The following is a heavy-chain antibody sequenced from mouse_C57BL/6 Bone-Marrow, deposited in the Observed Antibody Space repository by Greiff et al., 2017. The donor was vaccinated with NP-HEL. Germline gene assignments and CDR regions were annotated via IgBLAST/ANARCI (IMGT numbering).Heavy chain of an antibody. V-gene: IGHV1-63*01. D-gene: IGHD1-1*01. CDR1: GYTFTNYW. Sequence: VKLMESGAELVRPGTSVKMSCKASGYTFTNYWIGWAKQRPGHGLEWIGDIYPGGGYTNYNEKFKGKATLTADKSSSTAYMQFSSLTSEDSAIYYCAILRAPAWFAYWGQGTLVTVSA. CDR2: IYPGGGYT. J-gene: IGHJ3*01. CDR3: AILRAPAWFAY.